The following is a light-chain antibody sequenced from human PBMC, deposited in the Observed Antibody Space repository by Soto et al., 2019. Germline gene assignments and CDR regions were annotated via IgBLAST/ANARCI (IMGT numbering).Light chain of an antibody. CDR2: RNN. J-gene: IGLJ2*01. CDR3: AAWDDSLSVL. V-gene: IGLV1-47*01. CDR1: SSNIESNY. Sequence: QLVLTQPPSASGTPGQRVTISCSGSSSNIESNYVYWYQQFPGTAPKLLIYRNNQRPSGVPDRFSGSKSGTSASLAISGLRSEDEADYYCAAWDDSLSVLFGGGTQLTVL.